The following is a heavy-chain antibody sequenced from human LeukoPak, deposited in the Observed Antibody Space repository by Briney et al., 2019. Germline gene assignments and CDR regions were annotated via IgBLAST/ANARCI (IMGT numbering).Heavy chain of an antibody. J-gene: IGHJ4*02. CDR1: GFTFSSYS. Sequence: PGGSLRLSCAASGFTFSSYSMNWVRQAPGKGLEWVSSISSSSSYIYYADSVKGRFTISRDNAKNSLYLQMNSLRAEDTAVYYCAREEVGASHFDYWGQGTLVTVSS. CDR3: AREEVGASHFDY. CDR2: ISSSSSYI. D-gene: IGHD1-26*01. V-gene: IGHV3-21*01.